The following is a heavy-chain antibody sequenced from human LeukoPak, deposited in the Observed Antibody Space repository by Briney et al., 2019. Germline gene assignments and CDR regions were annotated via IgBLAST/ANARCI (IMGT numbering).Heavy chain of an antibody. V-gene: IGHV1-18*04. J-gene: IGHJ5*02. Sequence: GASVKVSCKASGYTFTGYYMHWVRQAPGQGLEWMGWISAYNGHTNYAQKLQGRVTMTADTSTSTAYMELRSLRSDDTAVYYCARVGYDSSGYYPRWFAPWGQGTLVTVSS. CDR3: ARVGYDSSGYYPRWFAP. D-gene: IGHD3-22*01. CDR1: GYTFTGYY. CDR2: ISAYNGHT.